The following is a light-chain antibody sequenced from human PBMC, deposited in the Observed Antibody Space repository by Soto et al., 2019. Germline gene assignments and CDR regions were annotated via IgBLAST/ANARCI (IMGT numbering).Light chain of an antibody. CDR2: GAS. CDR3: QHYATSPLT. Sequence: DILLTQSPCTLSLSPGDCATLSCRATQTVRRHVLAWYKRKPGQTPRLLIYGASSRATGIPDRFSGSGSGTEFTLTISRLDPEDFAVYYCQHYATSPLTFGGGTKVDIK. V-gene: IGKV3-20*01. J-gene: IGKJ4*01. CDR1: QTVRRHV.